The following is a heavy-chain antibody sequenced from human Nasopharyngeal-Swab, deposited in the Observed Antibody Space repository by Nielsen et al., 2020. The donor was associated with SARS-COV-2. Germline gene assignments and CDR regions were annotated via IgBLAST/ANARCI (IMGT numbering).Heavy chain of an antibody. D-gene: IGHD3-10*01. CDR2: ISGRGGRT. Sequence: GGSLRLSCEASGFTFSSYAMSWVRQAAGKGLEWVSAISGRGGRTEYADSGKGRCNISRDKSKNTLYLQMSSLRAEDTAVYYCAGDLGGYFDYWGQGTLVTVSS. V-gene: IGHV3-23*01. CDR3: AGDLGGYFDY. CDR1: GFTFSSYA. J-gene: IGHJ4*02.